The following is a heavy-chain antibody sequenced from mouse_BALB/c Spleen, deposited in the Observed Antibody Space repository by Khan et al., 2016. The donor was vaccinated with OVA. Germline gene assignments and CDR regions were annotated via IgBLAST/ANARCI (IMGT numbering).Heavy chain of an antibody. CDR2: ISNGGGST. V-gene: IGHV5-12*02. CDR3: ARQRYGAMDH. J-gene: IGHJ4*01. Sequence: EVELVAAGGGLVQPGGSLKLSCATSGFTFSDYYMYWVRQTPEKRLEWVAYISNGGGSTYYPDTVKGRFTISRDNAKHTLYMQMRRLMSEDTAMYYCARQRYGAMDHWGQGTSVTVTS. D-gene: IGHD1-1*01. CDR1: GFTFSDYY.